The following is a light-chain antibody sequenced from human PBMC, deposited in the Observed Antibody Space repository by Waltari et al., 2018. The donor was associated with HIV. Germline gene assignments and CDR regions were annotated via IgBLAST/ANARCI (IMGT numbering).Light chain of an antibody. J-gene: IGLJ3*02. CDR3: AAWDDSVNGLV. V-gene: IGLV1-44*01. Sequence: QSVLTQPPSASGTAGQRVTISCSGPSSNIGSNTVHWYPQPPGTAPKLLIYHNSQRPSGVPDRFSGSKSGTSASLAISGLQSEDEADYYCAAWDDSVNGLVFGGGTKLTV. CDR1: SSNIGSNT. CDR2: HNS.